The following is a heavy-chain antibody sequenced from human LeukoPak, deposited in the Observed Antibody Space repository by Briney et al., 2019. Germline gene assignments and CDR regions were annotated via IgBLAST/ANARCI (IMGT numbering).Heavy chain of an antibody. CDR2: FHPEDGET. D-gene: IGHD3-10*01. V-gene: IGHV1-24*01. CDR3: ARDQGEEGITMVRGVSFVLYGSYYYYYGMDV. Sequence: GASVKVSCMVSGDTLTALSMHWVRQAPGKGLEWMGGFHPEDGETIYAQKFQGRVTMTTDTSTSTAYMELRSLRSDDTAVYYCARDQGEEGITMVRGVSFVLYGSYYYYYGMDVWGQGTTVTVSS. J-gene: IGHJ6*02. CDR1: GDTLTALS.